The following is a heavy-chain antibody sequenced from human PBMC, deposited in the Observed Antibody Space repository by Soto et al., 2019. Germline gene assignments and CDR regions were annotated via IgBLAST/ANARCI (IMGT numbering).Heavy chain of an antibody. J-gene: IGHJ4*02. V-gene: IGHV5-51*01. CDR1: GYSFTSYW. Sequence: PGESLKISCKCSGYSFTSYWIGWVRQMPGKGLEWMGIIYPGDSDTRYSPSFQGQVTISADKSISTAYLQWSSLKASDTAMYYCARTLYDILTGPSPFDYWGQGTLVTVSS. D-gene: IGHD3-9*01. CDR2: IYPGDSDT. CDR3: ARTLYDILTGPSPFDY.